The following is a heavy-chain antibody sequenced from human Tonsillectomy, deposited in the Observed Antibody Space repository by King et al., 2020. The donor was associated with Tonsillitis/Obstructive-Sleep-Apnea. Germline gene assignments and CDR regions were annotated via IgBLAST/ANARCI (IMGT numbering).Heavy chain of an antibody. Sequence: QLVQSGAEVKKPGSSVKVSCKASGGTFSSYAISWVRQAPGQGLEWMGGIIPIFGTANYAQKFQGRVTITADESTSTAYMERSSLRSEDTAVYYCARDHGDYGNGFSWFDPWGQGTLVTVSS. CDR3: ARDHGDYGNGFSWFDP. D-gene: IGHD4-17*01. V-gene: IGHV1-69*12. CDR1: GGTFSSYA. J-gene: IGHJ5*02. CDR2: IIPIFGTA.